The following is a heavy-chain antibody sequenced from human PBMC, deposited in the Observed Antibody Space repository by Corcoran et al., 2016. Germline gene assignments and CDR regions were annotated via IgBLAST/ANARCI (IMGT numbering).Heavy chain of an antibody. Sequence: EVQLVQSGAEVKKPGESLKISCKGSGYSFTSYWIGWVRQMPGKGLEWMGIIYPGDPDTRYSPSFQGQVTISADKSISTAYLQWSSLKASDTAMYYCARGGPAIVVVPAAIHFDYWGQGTLVTVSS. D-gene: IGHD2-2*01. CDR1: GYSFTSYW. V-gene: IGHV5-51*01. CDR3: ARGGPAIVVVPAAIHFDY. CDR2: IYPGDPDT. J-gene: IGHJ4*02.